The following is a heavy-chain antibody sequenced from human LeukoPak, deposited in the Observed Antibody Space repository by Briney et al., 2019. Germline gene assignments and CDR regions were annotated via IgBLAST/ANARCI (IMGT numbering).Heavy chain of an antibody. D-gene: IGHD3-10*01. J-gene: IGHJ4*02. Sequence: SVKVSCKASGGTCSSYAISWVRQAPGQGLEWMGGIIPIFGSANYAQKFQGRVTITADESSSTAYMELSSLRSEDTAVYYCARETYYGSGSYSPIGVYFDYWGQGTLVTVSS. CDR2: IIPIFGSA. CDR3: ARETYYGSGSYSPIGVYFDY. CDR1: GGTCSSYA. V-gene: IGHV1-69*01.